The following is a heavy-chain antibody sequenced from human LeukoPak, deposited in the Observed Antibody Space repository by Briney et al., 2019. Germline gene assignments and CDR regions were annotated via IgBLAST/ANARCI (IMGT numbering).Heavy chain of an antibody. CDR1: GYTFSTYG. CDR3: ARDGALGYCTGSSCFYYYDY. J-gene: IGHJ4*02. Sequence: ASVTVSCKASGYTFSTYGITWVRQAPGQGLEWMGWINTYNGNTYSAPKFLGRLTMTTDAAARTAYMELRGLRADDSGVYYCARDGALGYCTGSSCFYYYDYWGQGTLVTVSS. D-gene: IGHD2-15*01. V-gene: IGHV1-18*01. CDR2: INTYNGNT.